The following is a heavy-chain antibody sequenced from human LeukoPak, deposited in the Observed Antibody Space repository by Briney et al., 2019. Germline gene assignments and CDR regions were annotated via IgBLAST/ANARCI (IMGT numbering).Heavy chain of an antibody. Sequence: SETLSLTCTVSGGSISSGSYYWSWIRQPAGKGLEWIGRIYTSGSTNYNPSLKSRVTISVDTSKNQLSLKLSSVTAADTAVYYCARNPYYYYMDVWGKGTTVTVSS. CDR1: GGSISSGSYY. V-gene: IGHV4-61*02. CDR3: ARNPYYYYMDV. J-gene: IGHJ6*03. CDR2: IYTSGST.